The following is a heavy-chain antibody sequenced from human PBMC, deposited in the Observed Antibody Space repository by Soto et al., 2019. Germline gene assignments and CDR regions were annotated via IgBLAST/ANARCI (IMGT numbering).Heavy chain of an antibody. CDR1: GYTFASYG. CDR3: ARVRAVACVYHHYLIDV. Sequence: GAAVKVSCKACGYTFASYGISWVRQAPGQGHEWMGWISAYNGNTNYAQKLQGRVTMTTDTSTSTAYMELRSLRSDDTAVYYCARVRAVACVYHHYLIDVWAQRSTVTVSS. CDR2: ISAYNGNT. V-gene: IGHV1-18*01. J-gene: IGHJ6*02. D-gene: IGHD6-19*01.